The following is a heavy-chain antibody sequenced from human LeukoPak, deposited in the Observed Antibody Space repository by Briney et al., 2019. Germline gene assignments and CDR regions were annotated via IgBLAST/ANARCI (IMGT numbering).Heavy chain of an antibody. Sequence: ALVKVSCKASGYTFTGYYMHWVRQAPGQGLEWMGWINPNSGGTNYAQKFQGRVTMTRDTSISTAYMELSRLRSDDTAVYYCARDQFRAARPGYWGQGTLVTVSS. J-gene: IGHJ4*02. CDR3: ARDQFRAARPGY. D-gene: IGHD6-6*01. CDR2: INPNSGGT. V-gene: IGHV1-2*02. CDR1: GYTFTGYY.